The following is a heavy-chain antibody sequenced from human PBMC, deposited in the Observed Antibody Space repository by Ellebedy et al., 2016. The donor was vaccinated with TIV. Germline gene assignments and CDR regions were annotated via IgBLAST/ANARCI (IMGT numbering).Heavy chain of an antibody. J-gene: IGHJ2*01. CDR3: ARASFYDVDLSAWYFDL. Sequence: GGSLRLSCATSKFTVSYNYMNWVRQAPGKGPEWVSSIYTDDRTYYADSVKGRFTFSRDNSKNTLYLQMNSLTTEDTAVYYCARASFYDVDLSAWYFDLWGRGTLVTVSS. D-gene: IGHD3-10*02. V-gene: IGHV3-66*01. CDR2: IYTDDRT. CDR1: KFTVSYNY.